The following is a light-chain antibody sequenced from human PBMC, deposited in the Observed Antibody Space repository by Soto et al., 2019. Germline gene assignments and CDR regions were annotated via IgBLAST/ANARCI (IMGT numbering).Light chain of an antibody. J-gene: IGLJ1*01. CDR1: SSDVGAYNY. Sequence: QSALTQPASVSGSPGQSITISCTGTSSDVGAYNYVSWYQQHPGKAPKLMIYEVSERPSGVPDRFSGSKSGNTASLTISGLQAEDEADYYCCSYGGTFYVFGTGTKLTVL. CDR2: EVS. CDR3: CSYGGTFYV. V-gene: IGLV2-8*01.